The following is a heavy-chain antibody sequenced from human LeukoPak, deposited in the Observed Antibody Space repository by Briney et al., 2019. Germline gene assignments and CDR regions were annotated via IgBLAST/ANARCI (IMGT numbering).Heavy chain of an antibody. CDR2: IYYSGST. CDR3: ARGGELLDAFDI. D-gene: IGHD1-26*01. Sequence: SETLSLTCTVSGGSISSYYWSRIRQPPGKGLEWIGYIYYSGSTNYNPSLKSRVTISVDTSKNQFSLKLSSVTAADTAVYYCARGGELLDAFDIWGQGTMVTVSS. CDR1: GGSISSYY. J-gene: IGHJ3*02. V-gene: IGHV4-59*01.